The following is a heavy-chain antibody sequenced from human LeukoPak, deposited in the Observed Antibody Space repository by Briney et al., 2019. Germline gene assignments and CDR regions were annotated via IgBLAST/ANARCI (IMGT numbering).Heavy chain of an antibody. Sequence: GGSLRLSCAASGFTFSTYWMNWVRQAPGKGLEWVANINQDGSAEYYVDSVKGRFTISRDNAKDSLYLQMNSLRAEDTAVYYCARDTSRNDLDYWGQGTLVTVSS. V-gene: IGHV3-7*04. J-gene: IGHJ4*02. CDR1: GFTFSTYW. CDR3: ARDTSRNDLDY. CDR2: INQDGSAE. D-gene: IGHD1-1*01.